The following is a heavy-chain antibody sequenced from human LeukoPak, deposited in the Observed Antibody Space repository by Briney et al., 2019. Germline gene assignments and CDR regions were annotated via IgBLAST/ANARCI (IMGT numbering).Heavy chain of an antibody. Sequence: SETLSLTCTVSGGSISSSSYYWGWIRQPPGKGLEWIGSIYYSGSTYYNPPLKSRVTISVDTSKNQFSLKLSSVTAADTAVHYCARHGIDGSGSWPFGFADYWGQGTLVTVSS. J-gene: IGHJ4*02. D-gene: IGHD3-10*01. CDR1: GGSISSSSYY. CDR2: IYYSGST. V-gene: IGHV4-39*01. CDR3: ARHGIDGSGSWPFGFADY.